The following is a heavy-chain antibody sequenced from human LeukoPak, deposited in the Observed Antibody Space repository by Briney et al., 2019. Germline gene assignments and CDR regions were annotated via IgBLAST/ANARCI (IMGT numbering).Heavy chain of an antibody. CDR3: ARLGIDYDILTGYIPDAFDI. Sequence: SETLSLTCTVSGGSISHYYWSWIRQPPGKGLEWIGFIYYSGSTYYDPSLKSRVMISVDASKNQFSLKLSSVTAADTAVYYCARLGIDYDILTGYIPDAFDIWGQGTMVTVSS. CDR2: IYYSGST. CDR1: GGSISHYY. D-gene: IGHD3-9*01. V-gene: IGHV4-59*08. J-gene: IGHJ3*02.